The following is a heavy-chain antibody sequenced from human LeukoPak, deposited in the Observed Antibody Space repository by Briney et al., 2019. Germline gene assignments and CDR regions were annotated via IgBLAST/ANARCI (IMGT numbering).Heavy chain of an antibody. D-gene: IGHD3-3*01. CDR2: IYHSGST. J-gene: IGHJ5*02. CDR1: GYSISSGYY. V-gene: IGHV4-38-2*02. Sequence: SETLSLTCTVSGYSISSGYYWGWIRQPPGKGLEWIRTIYHSGSTYYNPSLKSRVTISVDTSKNQFSLRLSSVTAADTAVYYCARVMGITIFGVVIYNWFDPWGQGTLVTVSS. CDR3: ARVMGITIFGVVIYNWFDP.